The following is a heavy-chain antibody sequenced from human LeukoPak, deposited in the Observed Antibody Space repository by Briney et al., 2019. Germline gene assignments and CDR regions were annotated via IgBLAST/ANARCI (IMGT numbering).Heavy chain of an antibody. D-gene: IGHD2-8*01. CDR2: ISNDGNKR. CDR1: GVTFSRFG. Sequence: GGSLRLSCEVSGVTFSRFGFHWVRQAPGKGLEWVSFISNDGNKRNYGDSVKGRFTISRDDSKNTVYLQVNSLRLEDTAVYYCASEYNGLWGQGTLVTVSS. V-gene: IGHV3-30*03. J-gene: IGHJ4*02. CDR3: ASEYNGL.